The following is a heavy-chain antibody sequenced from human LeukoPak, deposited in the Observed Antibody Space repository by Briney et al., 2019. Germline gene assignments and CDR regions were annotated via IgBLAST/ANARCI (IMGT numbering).Heavy chain of an antibody. Sequence: GGSLRLSCAASGFTVSSNYMSWVRQAPGKGLEWVSVIYSGGSTYYADSVKGRFTISRDNSKNTLYLQMNSLRAEDTAVYYCAREQSIVGATRVLDYWGQGTLVTVSS. J-gene: IGHJ4*02. V-gene: IGHV3-66*01. D-gene: IGHD1-26*01. CDR3: AREQSIVGATRVLDY. CDR2: IYSGGST. CDR1: GFTVSSNY.